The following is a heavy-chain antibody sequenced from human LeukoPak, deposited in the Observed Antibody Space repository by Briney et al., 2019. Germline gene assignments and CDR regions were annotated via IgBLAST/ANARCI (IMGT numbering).Heavy chain of an antibody. CDR2: ICTSGST. CDR1: GGSISSGSYY. CDR3: ARGQHITMIVVVHYDFEIGLESY. J-gene: IGHJ4*02. D-gene: IGHD3-22*01. V-gene: IGHV4-61*02. Sequence: PSETLSLTCTVSGGSISSGSYYWSWIRQPAGKGLEWIGRICTSGSTNYNPSLKSRVTISVDTSKNQFSLKLSSVTAADTAVYYCARGQHITMIVVVHYDFEIGLESYWGQGTLVTVSS.